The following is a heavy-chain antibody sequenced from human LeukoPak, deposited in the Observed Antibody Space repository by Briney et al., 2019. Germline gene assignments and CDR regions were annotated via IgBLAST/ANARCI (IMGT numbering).Heavy chain of an antibody. V-gene: IGHV5-51*01. J-gene: IGHJ4*02. CDR3: ARPRGRYCSSTSCGYFDY. Sequence: GESLKISCKGSGYSFTSYWSGWVRQMPGKGLEWMGIIYPGDSDTRYSPSFQGQVTISADKSISTAYLQWSSLKASDTAMYYCARPRGRYCSSTSCGYFDYWGQGTLVTVSS. CDR1: GYSFTSYW. D-gene: IGHD2-2*01. CDR2: IYPGDSDT.